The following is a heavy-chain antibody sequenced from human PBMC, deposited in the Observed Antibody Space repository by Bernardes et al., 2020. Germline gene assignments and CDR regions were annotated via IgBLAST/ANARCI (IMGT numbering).Heavy chain of an antibody. Sequence: GGSLRLSCVASGFILSNYGMHWVRQAPGKGLEWVAFISKDGSQKNYADSVKGRFTISRDNSKHTLYLQVNSLRAEDTALYYCTKDNYYDNNASGLDPWGQGTLVTVSA. V-gene: IGHV3-30*18. CDR2: ISKDGSQK. CDR3: TKDNYYDNNASGLDP. D-gene: IGHD3-22*01. J-gene: IGHJ5*02. CDR1: GFILSNYG.